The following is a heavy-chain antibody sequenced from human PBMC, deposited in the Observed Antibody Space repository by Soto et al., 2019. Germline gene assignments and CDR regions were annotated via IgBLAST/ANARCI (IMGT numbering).Heavy chain of an antibody. D-gene: IGHD3-10*01. Sequence: EVQLVESGGGLIQPGGSLRLSCAVSGFTVSNNYMSWVRQAPGKGLEGVSVIYSGGYTAYGDPVKGRFTISRDNSKNTLYLQKISLGAHATAGFFAAPRTGGGGYWGQGTLVTVSS. J-gene: IGHJ4*02. CDR3: APRTGGGGY. CDR2: IYSGGYT. CDR1: GFTVSNNY. V-gene: IGHV3-53*01.